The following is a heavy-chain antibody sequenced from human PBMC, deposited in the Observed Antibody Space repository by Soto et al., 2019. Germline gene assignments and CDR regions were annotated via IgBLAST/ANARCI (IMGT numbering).Heavy chain of an antibody. CDR1: GFTFSSYG. CDR2: ISYDGSNK. D-gene: IGHD6-13*01. J-gene: IGHJ6*02. CDR3: AKDRAAAYYYGMDV. Sequence: QVQLVESGGGVVQPGRSLRLSCAASGFTFSSYGMHWVRQAPGKGLEWVAVISYDGSNKYYADSVKGRFTISRDNSKNTPYLQMNSLRAEDTAVYYCAKDRAAAYYYGMDVWGQGTTVTVSS. V-gene: IGHV3-30*18.